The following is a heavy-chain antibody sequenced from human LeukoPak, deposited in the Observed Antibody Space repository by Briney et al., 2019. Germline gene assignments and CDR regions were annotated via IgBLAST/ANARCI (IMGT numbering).Heavy chain of an antibody. CDR3: ARDQGRNQYYYYYYGMDV. V-gene: IGHV1-69*13. J-gene: IGHJ6*02. CDR2: IIPIFGTA. Sequence: GASVKVSCKASGYTFTINHIHWVRQAPGQGLEWMGGIIPIFGTANYAQKFQGRVTITADESTSTAYMELSSLRSEDTAVYYCARDQGRNQYYYYYYGMDVWGQGTTVTVSS. CDR1: GYTFTINH.